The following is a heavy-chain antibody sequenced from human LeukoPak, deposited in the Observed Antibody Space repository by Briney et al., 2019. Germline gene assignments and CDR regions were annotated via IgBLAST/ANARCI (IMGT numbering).Heavy chain of an antibody. J-gene: IGHJ4*02. V-gene: IGHV4-59*01. CDR1: GGSISSYY. Sequence: SETLSLTCTVSGGSISSYYWSWIRQPRGKGLEWIGYIYYSGSTNYSPSLKSRVTISVDTSKNQFSLKLSSVTAADTAVYYCAREGEYSSSFLDYWGQGTLVTVSS. D-gene: IGHD6-6*01. CDR3: AREGEYSSSFLDY. CDR2: IYYSGST.